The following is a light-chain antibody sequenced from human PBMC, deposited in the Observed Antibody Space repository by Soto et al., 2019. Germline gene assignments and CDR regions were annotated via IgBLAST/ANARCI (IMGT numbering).Light chain of an antibody. J-gene: IGKJ1*01. Sequence: EIVRTQCPATLSVSPGERATLSCRASQSVSSNLAWYHQKPGQAPRRLIYGASTRATGIRPRFSGSGSCTTFSLPISSLQSQDFAVYYCQHYNNWPRTFGQGTKVEIK. CDR2: GAS. V-gene: IGKV3-15*01. CDR3: QHYNNWPRT. CDR1: QSVSSN.